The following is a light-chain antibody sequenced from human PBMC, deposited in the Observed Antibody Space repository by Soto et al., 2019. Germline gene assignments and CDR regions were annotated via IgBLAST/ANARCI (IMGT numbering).Light chain of an antibody. CDR2: EVS. V-gene: IGLV2-14*01. J-gene: IGLJ3*02. CDR1: SSDIGAFNY. CDR3: SSYTGGLTYWV. Sequence: QSVLTQPASVSGSPGQSITISCTGTSSDIGAFNYVSWYQQHPGKAPKLIIFEVSNRPSGVSDRFFGAKSGNTASLIISGLQPEDEADYHCSSYTGGLTYWVFGGGTKVTVL.